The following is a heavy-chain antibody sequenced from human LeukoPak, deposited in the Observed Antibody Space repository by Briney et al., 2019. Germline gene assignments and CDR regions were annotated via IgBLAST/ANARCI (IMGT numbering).Heavy chain of an antibody. Sequence: SETLSLTCKVSAYPIGLEYYGVCIRQAPGRGRLWAGGFHRGGIQYNSALKSRVTISIDSSKNQFSLRMWPVTAADTAFYFCARAPSSYESGNGYPNLGWLDPWGQGALVTVSS. CDR3: ARAPSSYESGNGYPNLGWLDP. V-gene: IGHV4-38-2*02. CDR2: FHRGGI. CDR1: AYPIGLEYY. J-gene: IGHJ5*02. D-gene: IGHD5-24*01.